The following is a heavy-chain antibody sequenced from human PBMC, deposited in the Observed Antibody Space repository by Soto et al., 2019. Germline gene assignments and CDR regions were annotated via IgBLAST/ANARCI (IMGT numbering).Heavy chain of an antibody. CDR3: AREAGYCSTTSCYRRAFDT. D-gene: IGHD2-2*01. CDR1: GFTFSGHW. V-gene: IGHV3-74*03. Sequence: EVQLVESGGDLVQPGGSLRLSCAASGFTFSGHWMHWVRQVPGKGLEWVSRINTDGGSSAYADSVKGRFTIYRDNAKNTLYLQMNGLRAEDTAVYYCAREAGYCSTTSCYRRAFDTWGQGTTVTVSS. CDR2: INTDGGSS. J-gene: IGHJ3*02.